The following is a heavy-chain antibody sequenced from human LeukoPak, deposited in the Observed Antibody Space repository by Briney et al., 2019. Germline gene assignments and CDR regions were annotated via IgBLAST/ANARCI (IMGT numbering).Heavy chain of an antibody. CDR1: GYTFTSYY. Sequence: WASVKVSCKASGYTFTSYYMHWVRQAPGQGLEWMGWINPNSGGTNYAQKFQGWVTMTRDTSISTAYMELSRLRSDDTAVYYCARNGMVRGFNYYGMDVWGQGTTVTVSS. D-gene: IGHD3-10*01. J-gene: IGHJ6*02. CDR2: INPNSGGT. V-gene: IGHV1-2*04. CDR3: ARNGMVRGFNYYGMDV.